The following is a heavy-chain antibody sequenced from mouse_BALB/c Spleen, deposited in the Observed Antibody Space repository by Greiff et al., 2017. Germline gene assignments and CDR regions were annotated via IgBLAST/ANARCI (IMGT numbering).Heavy chain of an antibody. J-gene: IGHJ4*01. CDR2: ISSGSSTI. D-gene: IGHD2-2*01. CDR3: ARGGYDDYYAMDY. V-gene: IGHV5-17*02. Sequence: EVQGVESGGGLVQPGGSRKLSCAASGFPFSSFGMHWVRQAPEKGLEWVAYISSGSSTIYYADTVKGRFTISRDNPKNTLFLQMTSLRSEDTAMYYCARGGYDDYYAMDYWGQGTSVTVAS. CDR1: GFPFSSFG.